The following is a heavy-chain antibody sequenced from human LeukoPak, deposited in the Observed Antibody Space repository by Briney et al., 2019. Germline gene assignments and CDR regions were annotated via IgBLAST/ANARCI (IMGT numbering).Heavy chain of an antibody. CDR2: INPSGGST. CDR3: ARDAWYYDFWSGHNINWFDP. J-gene: IGHJ5*02. CDR1: GYTFTSYY. V-gene: IGHV1-46*01. Sequence: ASVKVSCKASGYTFTSYYMHWVRQAPGQGLEWMGIINPSGGSTSYAQKFQGRVTMTRDTSTSTVYMELSSLRSEDTAVYYCARDAWYYDFWSGHNINWFDPWGQGTLVTASS. D-gene: IGHD3-3*01.